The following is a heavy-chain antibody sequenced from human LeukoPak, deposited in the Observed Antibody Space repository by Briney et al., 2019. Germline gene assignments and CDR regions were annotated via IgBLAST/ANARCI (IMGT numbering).Heavy chain of an antibody. J-gene: IGHJ5*02. D-gene: IGHD2/OR15-2a*01. CDR2: INHSGST. Sequence: SETLSLTCTVSGGSISSGGYYWSWIRQPPGKGLEWIGEINHSGSTNYNPSLKSRVTISVDTSKNQFSLKLSSVTAADTAVYYCSCFSPPPQSWFDPWGQGTLVTVSS. V-gene: IGHV4-39*07. CDR3: SCFSPPPQSWFDP. CDR1: GGSISSGGYY.